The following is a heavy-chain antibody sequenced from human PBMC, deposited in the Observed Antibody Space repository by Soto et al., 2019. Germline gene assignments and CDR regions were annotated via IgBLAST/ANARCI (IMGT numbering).Heavy chain of an antibody. V-gene: IGHV3-30-3*01. D-gene: IGHD2-2*01. CDR3: ARDTANVAVVSAITYYYYGMDV. J-gene: IGHJ6*02. CDR1: RFTFSSYA. Sequence: GGSLRLSCAASRFTFSSYAMHWVRQAPGKGLEWVAVISYDGINKYYADSVKGRFTISRDNSKNTLYLQMNSLRAEDTAVYYCARDTANVAVVSAITYYYYGMDVWGQGTTVTVSS. CDR2: ISYDGINK.